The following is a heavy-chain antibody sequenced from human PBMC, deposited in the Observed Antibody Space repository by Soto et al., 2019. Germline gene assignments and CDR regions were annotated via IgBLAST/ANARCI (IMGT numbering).Heavy chain of an antibody. CDR3: ARARIAAAGTTFDY. CDR2: ISYDGSNK. V-gene: IGHV3-30-3*01. J-gene: IGHJ4*02. Sequence: GGSLRLSCAASGFTFSSYAMHWVLQAPGKGLEWVSVISYDGSNKYYADSVKGRFTISRDNSKNTLYLQMNSLRAEDTAVYYCARARIAAAGTTFDYWGQGTLVTVSS. D-gene: IGHD6-13*01. CDR1: GFTFSSYA.